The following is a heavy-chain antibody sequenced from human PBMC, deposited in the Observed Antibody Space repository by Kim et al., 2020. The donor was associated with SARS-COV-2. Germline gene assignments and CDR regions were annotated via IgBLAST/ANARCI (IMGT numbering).Heavy chain of an antibody. CDR1: GYTFTGYY. V-gene: IGHV1-2*06. J-gene: IGHJ4*02. Sequence: ASVKVSCKASGYTFTGYYMHWVRQAPGQGLEWMGRINPNSGGTNYAQKFQGRVTMTRDTSISTAYMELSRLRSDDTAVYYCARGAGWNGWYFDYWGQGTLVTVSS. D-gene: IGHD1-1*01. CDR2: INPNSGGT. CDR3: ARGAGWNGWYFDY.